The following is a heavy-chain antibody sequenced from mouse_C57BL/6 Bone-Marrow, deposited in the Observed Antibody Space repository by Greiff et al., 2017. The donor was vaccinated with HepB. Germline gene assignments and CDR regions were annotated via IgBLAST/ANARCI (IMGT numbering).Heavy chain of an antibody. V-gene: IGHV14-1*01. CDR3: TYDGYLWYFDV. CDR1: GFNIKDYY. J-gene: IGHJ1*03. D-gene: IGHD2-3*01. CDR2: IDPEDGDT. Sequence: VQLQQSGAELVRPGASVKLSCTASGFNIKDYYMHWVKQRPEQGLEWIGRIDPEDGDTEYAPKFQGKATMTADTSSNTAYLQLSSLTSEDTAFYYCTYDGYLWYFDVWGTGTTVTVSS.